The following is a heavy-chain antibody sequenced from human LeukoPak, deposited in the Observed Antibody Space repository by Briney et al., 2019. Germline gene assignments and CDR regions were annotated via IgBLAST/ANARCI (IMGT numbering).Heavy chain of an antibody. CDR2: INKDATIT. CDR1: AFSMNDFW. D-gene: IGHD2/OR15-2a*01. Sequence: GGSLRLSCAASAFSMNDFWMHWGRQGPGKGLEWVSRINKDATITTYADSVKGRFTVSRDNVKNMVYLDMNGLRGDDTAVYYCARSGIGRGFDIWGQGATVTVSS. J-gene: IGHJ3*02. CDR3: ARSGIGRGFDI. V-gene: IGHV3-74*03.